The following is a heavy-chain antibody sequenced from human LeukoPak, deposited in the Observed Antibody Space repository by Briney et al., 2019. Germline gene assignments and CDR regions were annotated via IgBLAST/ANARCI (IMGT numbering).Heavy chain of an antibody. CDR3: AKDRYSSGWSQDY. Sequence: GRSLRLSCAASGFTVSSNYLNWVRQAPGKGLEWVSVIYSGGSTYYADAVKGRFTISRDNSKNTLHLQMNSLRAEDAAVYYCAKDRYSSGWSQDYWGQGTLVTVSS. CDR2: IYSGGST. D-gene: IGHD6-19*01. CDR1: GFTVSSNY. V-gene: IGHV3-53*01. J-gene: IGHJ4*02.